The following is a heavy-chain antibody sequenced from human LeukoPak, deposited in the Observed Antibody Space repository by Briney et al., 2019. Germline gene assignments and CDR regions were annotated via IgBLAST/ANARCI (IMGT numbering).Heavy chain of an antibody. CDR2: IYYSGST. Sequence: PSETLSLTCTVSSGSISSYYWSWIRQPPGKGLEWIGYIYYSGSTDYNPSLKSRVTISVDTSKNQFSLKLSSVTAADTAVYYCARASPLGYCSSTSCHHYYYYGMDVWGQGTTVTVSS. CDR1: SGSISSYY. CDR3: ARASPLGYCSSTSCHHYYYYGMDV. V-gene: IGHV4-59*12. D-gene: IGHD2-2*01. J-gene: IGHJ6*02.